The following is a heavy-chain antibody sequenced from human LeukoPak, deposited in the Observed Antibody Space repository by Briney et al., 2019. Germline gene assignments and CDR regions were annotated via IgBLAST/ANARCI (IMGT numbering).Heavy chain of an antibody. CDR3: ARETVDCSSTSCYFFGSYYMDV. V-gene: IGHV3-20*04. D-gene: IGHD2-2*01. Sequence: GTGGSLRLSCAASGFTFDDYGMSWVRQAPGKGLEWVSGINWNGGSTGYADSVKGRFTISRDNAKNSLYLQMNSLRAEDTALYYCARETVDCSSTSCYFFGSYYMDVCGKGTTVTVSS. CDR1: GFTFDDYG. J-gene: IGHJ6*03. CDR2: INWNGGST.